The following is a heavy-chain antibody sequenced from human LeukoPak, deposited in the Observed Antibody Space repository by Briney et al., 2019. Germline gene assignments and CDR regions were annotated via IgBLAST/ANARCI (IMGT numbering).Heavy chain of an antibody. CDR2: IIPIFGTA. D-gene: IGHD6-19*01. V-gene: IGHV1-69*13. CDR1: GGTFSSYA. Sequence: ASVKVSCKASGGTFSSYAISWVRQAPGQGLEWMGGIIPIFGTANYAQKFQGKVTITADESTSTAYMELSSLRSEDTAVYYCAGASGRAVAGSFDYWAREPWSPSPQ. J-gene: IGHJ4*02. CDR3: AGASGRAVAGSFDY.